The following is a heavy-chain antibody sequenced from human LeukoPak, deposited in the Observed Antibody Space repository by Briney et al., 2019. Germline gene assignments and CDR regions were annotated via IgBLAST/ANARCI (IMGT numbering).Heavy chain of an antibody. D-gene: IGHD6-13*01. J-gene: IGHJ6*02. CDR1: GFTFSNFW. CDR3: AREGVSSWYGYYYVMDV. V-gene: IGHV3-7*01. Sequence: GGSLRLSCAASGFTFSNFWMTWVRQAPGKGLEWVANIKQDGSEKYYVDSVKGRLTISRDNGKNSLYLQMNSLRAEDTAVYYCAREGVSSWYGYYYVMDVWGQGTTVTVSS. CDR2: IKQDGSEK.